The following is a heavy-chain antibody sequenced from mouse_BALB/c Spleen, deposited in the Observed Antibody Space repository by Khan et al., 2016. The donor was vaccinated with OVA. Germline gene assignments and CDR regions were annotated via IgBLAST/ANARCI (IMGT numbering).Heavy chain of an antibody. D-gene: IGHD2-2*01. Sequence: QVQLQQSGAELVKPGASVKLSCKTSGYTFTSYWIQWVKQRPGQGLGWIGEIFPGTGTTYYNENFKGKATLTIDTSSSTAYMQLSILTSEDSAVYFCARGDFGNDEFAYWGQGTLVTVSA. J-gene: IGHJ3*01. CDR2: IFPGTGTT. CDR1: GYTFTSYW. V-gene: IGHV1S132*01. CDR3: ARGDFGNDEFAY.